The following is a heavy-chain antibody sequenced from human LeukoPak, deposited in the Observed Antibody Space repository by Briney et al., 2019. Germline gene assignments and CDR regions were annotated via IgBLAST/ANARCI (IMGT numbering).Heavy chain of an antibody. CDR3: ARVPYDYVWGSYRLHYFDY. V-gene: IGHV4-59*01. CDR2: IYYSGST. CDR1: GGSISSYY. Sequence: PSETLSLTCTVSGGSISSYYWSWIRQPPGKGLEWIGYIYYSGSTNYNPSLKSRVTISVGTSKNQFSLKLSSVTAADTAVYYCARVPYDYVWGSYRLHYFDYWGQGTLVTVSS. D-gene: IGHD3-16*02. J-gene: IGHJ4*02.